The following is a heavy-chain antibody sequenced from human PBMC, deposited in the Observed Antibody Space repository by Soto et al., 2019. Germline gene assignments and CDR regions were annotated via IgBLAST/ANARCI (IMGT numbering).Heavy chain of an antibody. CDR2: IYYSGST. J-gene: IGHJ4*02. CDR3: ASSYSNYEYYFDY. CDR1: GGSISSYY. D-gene: IGHD4-4*01. V-gene: IGHV4-59*08. Sequence: PSETLSLTCTVSGGSISSYYWGWIRQPPGKGLEWIGYIYYSGSTYYNPSLKSRVTISVDTSKNQFSLKLSSVTAADTAVYYCASSYSNYEYYFDYWGQGTLVTVSS.